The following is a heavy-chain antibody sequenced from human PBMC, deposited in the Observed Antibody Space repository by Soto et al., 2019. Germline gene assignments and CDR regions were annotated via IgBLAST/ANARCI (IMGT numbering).Heavy chain of an antibody. J-gene: IGHJ6*02. CDR1: GFTFSSYA. CDR2: ISSNGGST. CDR3: VKGLLRFLEWLPKNYGMDV. V-gene: IGHV3-64D*08. D-gene: IGHD3-3*01. Sequence: PGGSLRLSCSASGFTFSSYAMHWVRQAPGKGLEYVSAISSNGGSTYYADSVKGRFTTSRDNSKNTRYLQMSSLRAEDTAVYFCVKGLLRFLEWLPKNYGMDVWGQGTTATVSS.